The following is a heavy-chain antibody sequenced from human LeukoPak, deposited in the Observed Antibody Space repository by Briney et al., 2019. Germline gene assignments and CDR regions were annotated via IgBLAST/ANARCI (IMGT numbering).Heavy chain of an antibody. CDR3: ARHTYYYDSSGYLYPRAFDI. CDR2: IYYSGST. V-gene: IGHV4-39*01. J-gene: IGHJ3*02. CDR1: GGSISSSSYY. D-gene: IGHD3-22*01. Sequence: SETRSLTCTVSGGSISSSSYYWGWIRQPPGKGLEWIGSIYYSGSTYYNPSLKSRVTISVDTSKNQFSLKLSSVTAADTAVYYCARHTYYYDSSGYLYPRAFDIWGQGTMVTVSS.